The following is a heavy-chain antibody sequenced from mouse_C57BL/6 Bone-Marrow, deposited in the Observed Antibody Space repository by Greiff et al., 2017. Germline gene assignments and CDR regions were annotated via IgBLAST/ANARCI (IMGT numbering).Heavy chain of an antibody. CDR3: ARSYYDLGYFDV. D-gene: IGHD2-4*01. CDR1: GYTFTSYG. CDR2: INPNYGTT. V-gene: IGHV1-39*01. J-gene: IGHJ1*03. Sequence: VQLQQSGAELARPGASVKLSCKASGYTFTSYGISWVKQSNGKSLEWIGVINPNYGTTSYNQKFKGKATLTVDQSSSTAYMQLNSLTSEDSAVYYCARSYYDLGYFDVWGTGTTVTVSS.